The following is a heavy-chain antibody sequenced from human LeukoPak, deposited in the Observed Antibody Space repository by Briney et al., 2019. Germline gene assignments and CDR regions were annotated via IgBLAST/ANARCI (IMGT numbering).Heavy chain of an antibody. CDR3: ARDGSLHTNFDY. J-gene: IGHJ4*02. D-gene: IGHD2-15*01. V-gene: IGHV3-7*01. CDR1: GFSFRNYW. Sequence: GGSLRLSCAASGFSFRNYWMGWVRQAPGKALEWVANTKPDGSAEYYADSVRGRFTASRDNANNLLYLQMNRLRAEDTAVYYCARDGSLHTNFDYWGQGTLLTVSS. CDR2: TKPDGSAE.